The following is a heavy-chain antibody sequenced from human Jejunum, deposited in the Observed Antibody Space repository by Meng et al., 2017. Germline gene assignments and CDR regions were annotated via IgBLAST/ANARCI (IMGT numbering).Heavy chain of an antibody. J-gene: IGHJ4*02. CDR1: GFSRSTSGVG. V-gene: IGHV2-5*02. D-gene: IGHD3-9*01. CDR3: AHRIHGTEWFFDY. Sequence: KDSSPTRGIPTTTLTLICTFSGFSRSTSGVGVGCIRQPPGKALEWLTHIYWDDAKHYSPSLKSRLTITKDTSKAQVVLTMTDMDPVDTATHYCAHRIHGTEWFFDYWGQGNLVTVSS. CDR2: IYWDDAK.